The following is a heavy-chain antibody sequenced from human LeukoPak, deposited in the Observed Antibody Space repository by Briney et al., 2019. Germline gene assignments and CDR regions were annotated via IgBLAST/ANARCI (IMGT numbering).Heavy chain of an antibody. J-gene: IGHJ5*02. Sequence: PGGSLRLSCAASGFTFSSYDMRCGPQATGKGLEWGSAIGTAGDTYYPGSVKGRFTISRENAKNSLYLQMNSLRAGDTAVYYCARVVKVPEGAWFDPWGQGTLVTVSS. CDR2: IGTAGDT. CDR1: GFTFSSYD. D-gene: IGHD1-1*01. V-gene: IGHV3-13*01. CDR3: ARVVKVPEGAWFDP.